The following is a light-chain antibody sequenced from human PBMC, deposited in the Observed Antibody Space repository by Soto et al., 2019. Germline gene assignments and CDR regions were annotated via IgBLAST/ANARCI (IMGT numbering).Light chain of an antibody. V-gene: IGLV4-69*01. Sequence: QSVLTQSPSASASLGASVKLTCTLSSGHSNYAIAWHQQQPEKGPRFLMKLNSDGSHSKGDGIPDRFSGSSSGAERYLTISTLQSEDEADYYCQTWVTGIHIFGGGTKLNVL. J-gene: IGLJ2*01. CDR3: QTWVTGIHI. CDR2: LNSDGSH. CDR1: SGHSNYA.